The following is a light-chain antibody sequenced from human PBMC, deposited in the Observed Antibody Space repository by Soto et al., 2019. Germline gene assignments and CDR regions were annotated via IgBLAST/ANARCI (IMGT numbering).Light chain of an antibody. CDR2: AAS. Sequence: DIQMTQSPSSLSASVGDRVTITCRASQSIAYYLNWFQQKPGKAPKLLIYAASSLQSGVPSRFSGSGSGTDCTLTISSLQPEDFAPYYCQQSSNSPLYTFGQGTHLYVK. CDR1: QSIAYY. CDR3: QQSSNSPLYT. V-gene: IGKV1-39*01. J-gene: IGKJ2*01.